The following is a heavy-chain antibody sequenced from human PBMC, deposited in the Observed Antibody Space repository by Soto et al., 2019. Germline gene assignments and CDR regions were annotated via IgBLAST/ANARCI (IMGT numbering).Heavy chain of an antibody. CDR1: GGSIINTADY. V-gene: IGHV4-39*01. CDR2: IYYGGTT. J-gene: IGHJ4*02. CDR3: GRRSLLVAPT. D-gene: IGHD2-21*01. Sequence: SETLSLTCTVSGGSIINTADYFSCIRQPPGNGLEWIGSIYYGGTTYYNPSLNSRVTVSADTSKNQFSLRLSSVTAADTAVYYCGRRSLLVAPTWGQGILVTV.